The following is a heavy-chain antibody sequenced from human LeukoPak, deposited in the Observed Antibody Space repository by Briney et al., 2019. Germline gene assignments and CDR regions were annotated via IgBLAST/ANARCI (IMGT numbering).Heavy chain of an antibody. D-gene: IGHD4-17*01. J-gene: IGHJ4*02. CDR3: AKGSTVRSTYFDY. CDR2: ISADSATT. Sequence: GGSLRLSCAASGFNFGSYSMTWVRQAPGKGLEWVSVISADSATTFYADSVKGRFTISRDNAKNTLYLQMNSLRAEDTAVYYCAKGSTVRSTYFDYWGQGTLVTVSS. V-gene: IGHV3-23*01. CDR1: GFNFGSYS.